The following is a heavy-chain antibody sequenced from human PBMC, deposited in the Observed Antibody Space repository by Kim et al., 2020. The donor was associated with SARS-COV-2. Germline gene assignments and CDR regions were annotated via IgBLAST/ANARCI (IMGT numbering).Heavy chain of an antibody. CDR3: AKDLLAYYDSSGYSRNYYYYGMDV. CDR1: GFTFDDYA. V-gene: IGHV3-9*01. Sequence: GGSLRLSCAASGFTFDDYAMHWVRQAPGKGLEWVSGISWNSGSIGYADSVKGRFTISRDNAKNSLYLQMNSLRAEDTALYYCAKDLLAYYDSSGYSRNYYYYGMDVWGQGTTVTVSS. J-gene: IGHJ6*02. CDR2: ISWNSGSI. D-gene: IGHD3-22*01.